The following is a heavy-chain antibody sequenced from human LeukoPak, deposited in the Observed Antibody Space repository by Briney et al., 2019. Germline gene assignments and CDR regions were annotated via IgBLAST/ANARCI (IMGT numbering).Heavy chain of an antibody. CDR3: ARDSFVWFDP. J-gene: IGHJ5*02. D-gene: IGHD3-10*01. CDR1: GFTFSSYA. CDR2: ISYDGSNK. V-gene: IGHV3-30-3*01. Sequence: GGXLRLSCAASGFTFSSYAMHWVRQAPGKGLEWVAVISYDGSNKYYADSVKGRFTISRDNSKNTLYLQMNSLRAEDTAVYYCARDSFVWFDPWGQGTLVTVSS.